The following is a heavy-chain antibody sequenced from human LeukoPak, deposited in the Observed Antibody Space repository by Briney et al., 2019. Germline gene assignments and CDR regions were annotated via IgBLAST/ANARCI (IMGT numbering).Heavy chain of an antibody. J-gene: IGHJ5*02. CDR1: GYTFPSYF. V-gene: IGHV1-46*01. D-gene: IGHD3-10*01. CDR2: INPTGGST. Sequence: ASVKVSCKASGYTFPSYFMHWVRQAPGQGLEWMGIINPTGGSTTYAQKFQGRVTMTRDTSTSTAYMELSSLRSEDTAVYYCATVGYYYGAGTYYKWFDPWGQGTLVTVSS. CDR3: ATVGYYYGAGTYYKWFDP.